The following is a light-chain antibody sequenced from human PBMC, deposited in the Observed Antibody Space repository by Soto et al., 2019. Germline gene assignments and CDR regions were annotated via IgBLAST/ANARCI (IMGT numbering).Light chain of an antibody. J-gene: IGKJ4*01. CDR1: QRISSY. Sequence: DIPITHSPSSLSASFADRVTFTCLASQRISSYLNWFQQKSGKAPKLLIYAASSLQSGVPSRFSGSGSGTEFTLTISSLQPEDFAAYYCQQNYSSSLTFGGGTKVDIK. CDR3: QQNYSSSLT. CDR2: AAS. V-gene: IGKV1-39*01.